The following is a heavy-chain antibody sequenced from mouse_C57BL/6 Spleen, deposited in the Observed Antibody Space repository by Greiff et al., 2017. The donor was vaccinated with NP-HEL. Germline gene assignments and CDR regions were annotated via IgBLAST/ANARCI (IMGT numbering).Heavy chain of an antibody. CDR2: INPSNGGT. V-gene: IGHV1-53*01. D-gene: IGHD3-2*02. Sequence: QVQLQQPGTELVKPGASVKLSCKASGYTFTSYWMHWVKQRPGQGLEWIGNINPSNGGTNYNEKFKSKATLTVDKSSSTAYRQLSSLTSEDSAVYYCAREDSSGYVEAWFAYWGQGTLVTVSA. CDR3: AREDSSGYVEAWFAY. J-gene: IGHJ3*01. CDR1: GYTFTSYW.